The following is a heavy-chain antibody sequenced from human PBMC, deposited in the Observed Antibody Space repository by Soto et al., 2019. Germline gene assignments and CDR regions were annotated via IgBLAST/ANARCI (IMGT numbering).Heavy chain of an antibody. J-gene: IGHJ4*02. D-gene: IGHD3-16*01. Sequence: QVQLQESGPGLVKPSETLSLTCTVSGGSISSDYWSWIRQPPGKGLEWLGFIYYGGSINYNPSFESRVAISVDTSKNQFSLNLTSVTAADTAVYYCTSHWDWGSLGYWGQGTLVTVSS. CDR1: GGSISSDY. CDR3: TSHWDWGSLGY. V-gene: IGHV4-59*08. CDR2: IYYGGSI.